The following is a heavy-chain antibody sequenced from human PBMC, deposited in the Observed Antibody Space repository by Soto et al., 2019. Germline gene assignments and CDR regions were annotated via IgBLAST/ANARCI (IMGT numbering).Heavy chain of an antibody. CDR1: GGSFSGYY. Sequence: QVQLQQWGAGLLKPSETLSLTCAVYGGSFSGYYWSWIRQPPGKGLEWIGEINHSGSTNYNPSLKSRVTISVDTSKNHFSLKLSSVTAADTAVYYCARRLSIAARPDTYYFDYWGQGTLVTVSS. J-gene: IGHJ4*02. D-gene: IGHD6-6*01. CDR3: ARRLSIAARPDTYYFDY. CDR2: INHSGST. V-gene: IGHV4-34*01.